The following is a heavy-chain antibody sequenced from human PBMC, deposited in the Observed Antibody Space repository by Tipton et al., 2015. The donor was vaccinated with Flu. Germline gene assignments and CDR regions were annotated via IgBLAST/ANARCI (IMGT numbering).Heavy chain of an antibody. CDR2: IWYDGSNK. Sequence: SLRLSCAASGFIFSTYGMHWVRQAPGKGLEWVAVIWYDGSNKYYADSVKGRFTISRDSSKNTVYLQMNSLRAEDTAVYYCARDPFLGTGDAFDVWGRGTMVTVSS. V-gene: IGHV3-33*01. D-gene: IGHD2/OR15-2a*01. J-gene: IGHJ3*01. CDR3: ARDPFLGTGDAFDV. CDR1: GFIFSTYG.